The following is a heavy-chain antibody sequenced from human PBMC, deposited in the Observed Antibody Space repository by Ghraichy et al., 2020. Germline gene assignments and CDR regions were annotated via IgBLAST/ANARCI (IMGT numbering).Heavy chain of an antibody. CDR1: GGSITSSENY. D-gene: IGHD2-8*01. CDR3: ARRSGCIGSSLSSLKYSWFDP. J-gene: IGHJ5*02. CDR2: LYYSGNA. V-gene: IGHV4-39*02. Sequence: SETLSLTCVVSGGSITSSENYWAWIRQPPGKGLEYIGTLYYSGNAYYNPSLKSRVTISVDTSKNHFFLRLTSVTATDTAVYYCARRSGCIGSSLSSLKYSWFDPWGQGTLVTVTS.